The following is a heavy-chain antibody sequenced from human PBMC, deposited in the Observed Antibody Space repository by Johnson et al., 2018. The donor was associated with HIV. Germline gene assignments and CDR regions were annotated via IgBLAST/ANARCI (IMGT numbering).Heavy chain of an antibody. Sequence: QMLLVESGGGVVQPGRSLRLSCAASGFIFSNYGMHWVRQAPGKGLEWVAVVSDDGSNTYYSDSLKGRFTISRDNSKNTLDLQMTSLRGEDTAVYYCAKGLTFFGVAMINAPLDIWGQGTMVTVSS. CDR1: GFIFSNYG. CDR3: AKGLTFFGVAMINAPLDI. CDR2: VSDDGSNT. D-gene: IGHD3-3*01. V-gene: IGHV3-30*18. J-gene: IGHJ3*02.